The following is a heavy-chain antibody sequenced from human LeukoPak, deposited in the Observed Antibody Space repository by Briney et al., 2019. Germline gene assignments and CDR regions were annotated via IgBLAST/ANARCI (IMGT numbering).Heavy chain of an antibody. CDR1: GFTFSSYG. V-gene: IGHV3-30*18. Sequence: GGSLRLSCVASGFTFSSYGMHWVRQAPGKGLEWVAVISNDGSNKYYADSVKGRFTISRDNSKNTLYLQMNSLRAEDTAVYYCAKGRGAFDIWGQGTMVTVSS. D-gene: IGHD3-10*01. CDR3: AKGRGAFDI. CDR2: ISNDGSNK. J-gene: IGHJ3*02.